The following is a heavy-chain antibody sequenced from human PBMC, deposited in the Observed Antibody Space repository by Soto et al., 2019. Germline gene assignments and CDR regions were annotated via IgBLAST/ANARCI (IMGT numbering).Heavy chain of an antibody. CDR1: GFTFSSYG. J-gene: IGHJ4*02. D-gene: IGHD3-22*01. CDR2: IWYDGSNK. V-gene: IGHV3-33*01. CDR3: ARGAKGSGYTIHYFDY. Sequence: QVQLVESGGGVVQPGRSLRLSCAASGFTFSSYGMHWVRQAPGKGLEWVAVIWYDGSNKYYADSVKGRFTISRDNSKNTLDLQMNSLRAEDTAVYYCARGAKGSGYTIHYFDYWGQGTLVTVSS.